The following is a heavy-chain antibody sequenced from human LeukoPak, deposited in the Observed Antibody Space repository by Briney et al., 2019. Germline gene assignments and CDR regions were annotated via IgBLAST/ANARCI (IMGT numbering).Heavy chain of an antibody. CDR1: GGTFSSYA. V-gene: IGHV1-69*13. CDR3: ASALIYDYVWGSYRYFDY. Sequence: EASVKVSCKASGGTFSSYAISWVRQAPGQGLEWMGGIIPIFGTANYAQKFQGRVTITADESTSTAYMELSSLRSEDTAVYYCASALIYDYVWGSYRYFDYWGQGTLVTVSS. J-gene: IGHJ4*02. D-gene: IGHD3-16*02. CDR2: IIPIFGTA.